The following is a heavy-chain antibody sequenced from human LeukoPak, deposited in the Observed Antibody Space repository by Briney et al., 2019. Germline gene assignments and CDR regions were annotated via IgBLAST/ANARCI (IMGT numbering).Heavy chain of an antibody. CDR2: IIPIFGTA. CDR3: ARVSGTTVTTYEDY. CDR1: VGTFSSYA. V-gene: IGHV1-69*13. D-gene: IGHD4-17*01. Sequence: GASVKVSCKSSVGTFSSYAISWVRQAPGQGLEWMGGIIPIFGTANYAQKFQGRVTITADESTSTAYMELSSLRSEDTAVYYCARVSGTTVTTYEDYWGQGTLVTVSS. J-gene: IGHJ4*02.